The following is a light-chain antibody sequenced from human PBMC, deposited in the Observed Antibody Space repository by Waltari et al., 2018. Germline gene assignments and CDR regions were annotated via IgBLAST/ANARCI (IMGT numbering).Light chain of an antibody. V-gene: IGKV1-6*01. CDR1: QGIRND. Sequence: AIQMTQSPSSLSASVVYRVTITCRASQGIRNDLGWYQQKPGKAPKLLIYPASSLQSGVPSRFSGSGSGTDFTLTISSLQPEDFATYYCLQDYNYPLTFGGGTKVEIK. CDR2: PAS. CDR3: LQDYNYPLT. J-gene: IGKJ4*01.